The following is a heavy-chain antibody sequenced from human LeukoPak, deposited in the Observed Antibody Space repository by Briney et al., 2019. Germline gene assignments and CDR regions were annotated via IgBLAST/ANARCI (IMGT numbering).Heavy chain of an antibody. V-gene: IGHV4-31*03. CDR2: IYYSGST. D-gene: IGHD3-3*01. J-gene: IGHJ3*02. CDR1: GGSISSGGYY. CDR3: AIAPLYYDFLDAFDI. Sequence: SETLSLTCTVSGGSISSGGYYWSWIRQHPGKGLEWIGYIYYSGSTYYNPSLKSRVTISVDTSKNQFSLKLSSVTAADTAVYYCAIAPLYYDFLDAFDIWGQGTMVTVSS.